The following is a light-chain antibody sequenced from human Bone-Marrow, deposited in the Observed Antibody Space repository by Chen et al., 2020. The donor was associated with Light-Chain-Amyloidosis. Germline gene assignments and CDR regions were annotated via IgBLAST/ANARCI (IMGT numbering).Light chain of an antibody. J-gene: IGLJ1*01. CDR1: SSDVGGDNH. Sequence: QSALTQPASVSGSPGQSITISCTGTSSDVGGDNHVSWYQQHPDKAPKLMIYEVTNRPSWVPDRFSCSESDNTASLTISGLQTEDEADYFCSSYTITNTLVFGSGTRVTVL. CDR3: SSYTITNTLV. CDR2: EVT. V-gene: IGLV2-14*01.